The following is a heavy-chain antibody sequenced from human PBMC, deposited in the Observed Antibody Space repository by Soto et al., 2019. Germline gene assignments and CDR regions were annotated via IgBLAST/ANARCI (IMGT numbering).Heavy chain of an antibody. CDR2: ISGSGGST. CDR1: GFTFSTYA. V-gene: IGHV3-23*01. J-gene: IGHJ6*02. Sequence: PGGSLRLSCAASGFTFSTYAMSWVRQAPGKGLEWVSAISGSGGSTSYEDTVKGRFTISRDNYKNKLFLQMNSLRAEDTAVYYCATRRDASYYYYGMDVWGQGTTVTVSS. CDR3: ATRRDASYYYYGMDV. D-gene: IGHD2-2*01.